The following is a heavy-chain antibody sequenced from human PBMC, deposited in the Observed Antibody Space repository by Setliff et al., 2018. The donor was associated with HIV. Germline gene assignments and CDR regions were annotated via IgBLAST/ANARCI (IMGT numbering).Heavy chain of an antibody. Sequence: ASVKVSCKVSGFTLSEVSIHWVRQAPGKGLEWMGYFDPEDGETVHAQKFQDRVTITADESTYTADMELSSLRSEDTAVYYCASDDHYYDSGSFYSAWYFDLWGRGTLVTVSS. CDR2: FDPEDGET. J-gene: IGHJ2*01. CDR1: GFTLSEVS. D-gene: IGHD3-10*01. V-gene: IGHV1-24*01. CDR3: ASDDHYYDSGSFYSAWYFDL.